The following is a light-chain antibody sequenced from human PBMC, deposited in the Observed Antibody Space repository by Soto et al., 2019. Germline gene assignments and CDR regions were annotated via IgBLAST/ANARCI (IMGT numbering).Light chain of an antibody. V-gene: IGKV3-11*01. CDR3: QQRSNWPIT. CDR1: QTVGSNY. CDR2: DAS. J-gene: IGKJ5*01. Sequence: EIVLTQSPGTLSLSPGERATLSCRASQTVGSNYLAWYQQKPGQAPRLLIYDASNRATGIPARFSGSGSGTDFTLTISSLEPEDFAVYHCQQRSNWPITFGQGTRLEIK.